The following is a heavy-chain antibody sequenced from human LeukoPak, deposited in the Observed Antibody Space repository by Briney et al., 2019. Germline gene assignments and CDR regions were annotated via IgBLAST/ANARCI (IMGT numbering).Heavy chain of an antibody. D-gene: IGHD6-6*01. CDR2: ISYDGSNK. Sequence: GGSLRLSCAASGFTFSSYAMHWVRQAPGKGLEWVAVISYDGSNKYYADSVKGRFTISRDNAKNSLYLQMNSLRAEDTAVYYCARGWQLVGKETYYFDYWGQGTLVTVSS. V-gene: IGHV3-30*04. CDR1: GFTFSSYA. J-gene: IGHJ4*02. CDR3: ARGWQLVGKETYYFDY.